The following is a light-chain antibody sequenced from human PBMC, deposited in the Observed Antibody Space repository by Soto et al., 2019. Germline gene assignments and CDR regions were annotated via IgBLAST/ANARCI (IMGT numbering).Light chain of an antibody. Sequence: DIQMTQSPSTLSASVGDRVTITCRASQSISSWLAWYQQKPGKAPKLLIYDASSLESGVQSRFSGSGSGTEFTLTISSLQPDDFATYYCQQYNSYSPATFGQGTKVEIK. V-gene: IGKV1-5*01. J-gene: IGKJ1*01. CDR3: QQYNSYSPAT. CDR1: QSISSW. CDR2: DAS.